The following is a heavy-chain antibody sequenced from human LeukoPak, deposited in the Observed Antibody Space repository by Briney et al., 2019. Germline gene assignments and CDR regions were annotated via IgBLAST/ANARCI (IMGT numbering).Heavy chain of an antibody. CDR3: ARTPRSRSYGSGSYYRLLPPDY. CDR2: IYHNGST. Sequence: SETLSLTCTVSGYSISSGYYWGWIRQPPGKGLEWIGNIYHNGSTDYNPSLKSRVTISVDTSKNQFSLKLSSVTAADTAVYYCARTPRSRSYGSGSYYRLLPPDYWGQGTLVTVSS. D-gene: IGHD3-10*01. V-gene: IGHV4-38-2*02. CDR1: GYSISSGYY. J-gene: IGHJ4*02.